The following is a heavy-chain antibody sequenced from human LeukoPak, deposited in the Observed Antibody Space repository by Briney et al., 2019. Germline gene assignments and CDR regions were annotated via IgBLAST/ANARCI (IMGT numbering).Heavy chain of an antibody. CDR1: GLTVSSNY. CDR2: IYSGGST. CDR3: AREGGSYRPLDY. D-gene: IGHD3-16*02. J-gene: IGHJ4*02. V-gene: IGHV3-66*01. Sequence: GGSLRLSCAASGLTVSSNYMGWVRHSPGKGLEWVSVIYSGGSTYYANSVKGRFTISRDNSKNTLYLQVNSLGAEDTAVYYCAREGGSYRPLDYSGQGTLVTVSS.